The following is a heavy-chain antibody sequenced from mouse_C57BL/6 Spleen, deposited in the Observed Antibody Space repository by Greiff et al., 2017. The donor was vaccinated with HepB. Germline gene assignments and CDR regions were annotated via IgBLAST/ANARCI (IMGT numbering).Heavy chain of an antibody. CDR2: INPNNGGT. V-gene: IGHV1-22*01. D-gene: IGHD1-1*01. CDR1: GYTFTDYN. CDR3: ARITTGYYYAMDY. J-gene: IGHJ4*01. Sequence: EVQLQQSGPELVKPGASVKMSCKASGYTFTDYNMHWVKQSHGKSLEWIGYINPNNGGTSYNQKFKGKATLTVNKSSSTAYMELRSLTSEDSAVYDCARITTGYYYAMDYWGQGTSVTVSS.